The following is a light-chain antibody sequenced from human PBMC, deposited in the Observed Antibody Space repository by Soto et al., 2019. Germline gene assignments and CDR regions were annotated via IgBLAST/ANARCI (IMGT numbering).Light chain of an antibody. CDR3: GADHGSGSNFVYV. Sequence: QSVLTQPPSASPSLGASVTLTCTLSSGYSNYKVDWYQQRPGKGPRFVMRVGTGGIVGSKGDGIPDRFSVLGSGLNRYLTIKNIQEEDESDYHCGADHGSGSNFVYVFGTGTKVTVL. J-gene: IGLJ1*01. CDR1: SGYSNYK. V-gene: IGLV9-49*01. CDR2: VGTGGIVG.